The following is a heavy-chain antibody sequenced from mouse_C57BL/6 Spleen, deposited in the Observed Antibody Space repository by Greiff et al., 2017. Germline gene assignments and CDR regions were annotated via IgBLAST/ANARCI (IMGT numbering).Heavy chain of an antibody. Sequence: EVQLQESGTVLARPGASVKMSCKTSGYTFTSYWMHWVKPRPGQSLEWIGALYHGNSDTSYHQKFKGKAKLTAVTSASTAYMELSSLTNEDSAVYYCTRSDLYSNYEDYWGQGTSLTVSS. V-gene: IGHV1-5*01. J-gene: IGHJ2*02. CDR3: TRSDLYSNYEDY. D-gene: IGHD2-5*01. CDR2: LYHGNSDT. CDR1: GYTFTSYW.